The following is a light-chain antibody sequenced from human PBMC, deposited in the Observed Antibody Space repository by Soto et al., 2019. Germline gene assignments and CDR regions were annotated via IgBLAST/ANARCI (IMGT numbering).Light chain of an antibody. Sequence: DIQMTQSPSTLSASVGDRVTITCRASQSISGWLAWYQQKPGKAPKLLIYDASNLQSGVPSRFSGSGSGTDFTLTISCLQPDDFATYYCQQYNSYSTFGPGTKGDLK. V-gene: IGKV1-5*01. CDR3: QQYNSYST. CDR2: DAS. CDR1: QSISGW. J-gene: IGKJ3*01.